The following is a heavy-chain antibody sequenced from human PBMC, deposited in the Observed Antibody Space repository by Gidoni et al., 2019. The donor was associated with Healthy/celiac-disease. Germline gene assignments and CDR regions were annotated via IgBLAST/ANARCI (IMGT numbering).Heavy chain of an antibody. CDR3: ARACVAAAYSEYGYYFDY. CDR2: ISSSSSYI. V-gene: IGHV3-21*01. Sequence: EVQLVESGGGLVKPGGSLRLSCAASGFTFGSYSMNWVRQAPGKGLEWVSSISSSSSYIYYADSVKGRFTISRDNAKNSLYLQMNSLRAEDTAVYYCARACVAAAYSEYGYYFDYWGQGTLVTVSS. J-gene: IGHJ4*02. D-gene: IGHD6-13*01. CDR1: GFTFGSYS.